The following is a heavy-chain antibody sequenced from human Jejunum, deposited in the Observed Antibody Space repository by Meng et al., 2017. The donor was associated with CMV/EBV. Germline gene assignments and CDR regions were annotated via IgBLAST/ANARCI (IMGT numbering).Heavy chain of an antibody. Sequence: GYTFTSYYRHWVRQAPGQGLEWMGIINPSGGSANYAQNFQGRVTMTRDTSTSTVYMELSSLISEDTAVYYCAREDLRGTGKYSFDTWGQGTLVTVSS. CDR1: GYTFTSYY. V-gene: IGHV1-46*01. CDR3: AREDLRGTGKYSFDT. D-gene: IGHD2-15*01. J-gene: IGHJ5*02. CDR2: INPSGGSA.